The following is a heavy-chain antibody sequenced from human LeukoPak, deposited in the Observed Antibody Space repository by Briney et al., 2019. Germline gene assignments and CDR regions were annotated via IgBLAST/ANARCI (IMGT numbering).Heavy chain of an antibody. CDR1: GDTFIIYV. J-gene: IGHJ4*02. Sequence: ASVKVSCKASGDTFIIYVISWVRQAPGQGLEWMGGIMPISGTTNYAEKFQGRVTITADESTSTAYMELNSLRSEDTAVYYCAREDDSGSYGVYWGQGTLVTVSS. CDR2: IMPISGTT. CDR3: AREDDSGSYGVY. D-gene: IGHD1-26*01. V-gene: IGHV1-69*13.